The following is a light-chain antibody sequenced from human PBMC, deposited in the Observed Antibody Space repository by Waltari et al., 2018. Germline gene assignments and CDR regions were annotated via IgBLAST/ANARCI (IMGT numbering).Light chain of an antibody. V-gene: IGLV1-47*01. J-gene: IGLJ3*02. CDR3: AAWDDSLSGRV. CDR2: RNN. Sequence: QSVLTQPPSASGTPGQRVTISCSGSRSNIGSNYVYWYQQVPGTAPKLLTYRNNQRPSGVPDLFSGSKSGTSASLAISGLRSEDEADYYCAAWDDSLSGRVFGGGTKVTVL. CDR1: RSNIGSNY.